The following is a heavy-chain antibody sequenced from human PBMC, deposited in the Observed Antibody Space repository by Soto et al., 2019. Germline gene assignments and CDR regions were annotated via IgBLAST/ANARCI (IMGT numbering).Heavy chain of an antibody. Sequence: SETLSLTCTVSGDSIRSDKWWSWVRQPPGKGLEWIGEIYHSGSTKYNPSLKSRVTISVDKSKNQFSLNVISVTDADTAVYYCARHTPAISISDHWGQGTLVTVSS. CDR2: IYHSGST. CDR1: GDSIRSDKW. V-gene: IGHV4-4*02. J-gene: IGHJ4*02. CDR3: ARHTPAISISDH. D-gene: IGHD2-15*01.